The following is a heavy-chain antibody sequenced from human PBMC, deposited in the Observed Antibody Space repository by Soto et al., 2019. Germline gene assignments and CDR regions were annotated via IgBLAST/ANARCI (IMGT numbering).Heavy chain of an antibody. CDR3: AKDTSSDCNSGACSLRS. CDR1: GFTFSTYG. J-gene: IGHJ5*02. Sequence: EVQLLESGGGLVQPGGSLRLSCAASGFTFSTYGMSWVRQAPGKGLEWVSSISGGNTFYAGSVKGRFTISRDNSKNTLYLQMNSLSAEDTAVYYCAKDTSSDCNSGACSLRSWGQGTLVTVSS. D-gene: IGHD2-21*01. V-gene: IGHV3-23*01. CDR2: SISGGNT.